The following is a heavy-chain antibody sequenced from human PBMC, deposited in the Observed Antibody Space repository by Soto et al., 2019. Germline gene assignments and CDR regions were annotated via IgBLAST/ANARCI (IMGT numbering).Heavy chain of an antibody. CDR1: GGSISSTSYY. CDR3: ARHRRETGTYAQPLDY. V-gene: IGHV4-39*01. D-gene: IGHD1-1*01. J-gene: IGHJ4*02. CDR2: ISYGGST. Sequence: KLSETLSLTCTVSGGSISSTSYYWGWVRQPPEKGLEWIGAISYGGSTYHNPSLRSRVTIFVDTSKSQFSLDLTSVTAADTAVYYCARHRRETGTYAQPLDYWGQGTLVTVSS.